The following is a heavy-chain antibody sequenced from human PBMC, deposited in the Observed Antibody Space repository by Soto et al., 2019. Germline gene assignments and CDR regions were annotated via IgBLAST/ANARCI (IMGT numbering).Heavy chain of an antibody. CDR1: GFTFRSYR. D-gene: IGHD3-22*01. Sequence: GGSLRLSCADSGFTFRSYRMNRVRQAPGKGLEWVSSISSSSSYIYYADSVKGRFTISRDNAKNSLYLQMNSLRAEDTAVYYCSRDRYESSGYHILGNDYWGQGT. CDR2: ISSSSSYI. CDR3: SRDRYESSGYHILGNDY. J-gene: IGHJ4*02. V-gene: IGHV3-21*01.